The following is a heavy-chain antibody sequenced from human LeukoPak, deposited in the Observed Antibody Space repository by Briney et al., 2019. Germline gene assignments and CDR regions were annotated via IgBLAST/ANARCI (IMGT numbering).Heavy chain of an antibody. J-gene: IGHJ3*02. CDR1: GGTFSSYA. D-gene: IGHD2-21*02. Sequence: SVKVSCKASGGTFSSYAISWVRQAPGHGLEWMGGIIPIFGTANYAQKFQGRVTITTDESTSTAYMELSSLRSEDTAVYYCAQFCGGDCYPPHDAFDIWGQGTMVTVSS. V-gene: IGHV1-69*05. CDR2: IIPIFGTA. CDR3: AQFCGGDCYPPHDAFDI.